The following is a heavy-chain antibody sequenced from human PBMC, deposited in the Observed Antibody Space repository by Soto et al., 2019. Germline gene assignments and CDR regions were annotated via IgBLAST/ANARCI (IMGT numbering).Heavy chain of an antibody. CDR3: AHDYEFGFDI. J-gene: IGHJ3*02. CDR2: IKPDGSEK. D-gene: IGHD3-22*01. V-gene: IGHV3-7*01. Sequence: EVQLVESGGGLVQPGGSLRLSCEASAFTLSSYWMSWVRQAPGKGLEWVANIKPDGSEKYYVDSVKGRFTISRDNTKNSLYLQMSTLRPEDTAIYYCAHDYEFGFDIWGQGTLVTVSS. CDR1: AFTLSSYW.